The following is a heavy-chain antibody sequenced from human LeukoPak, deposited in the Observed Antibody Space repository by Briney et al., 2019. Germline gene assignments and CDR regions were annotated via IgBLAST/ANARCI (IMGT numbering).Heavy chain of an antibody. D-gene: IGHD2-2*01. Sequence: ASVKVSCKASGYTFTAYYMHWVRQAPGQGLEWMGWINPNSGGTNYAQKFQGRVTMTRDTSISTAYMELSRLRSDDTAVYYCARDRVVVPAAFDYWGQGTLVTVSS. CDR3: ARDRVVVPAAFDY. CDR2: INPNSGGT. J-gene: IGHJ4*02. CDR1: GYTFTAYY. V-gene: IGHV1-2*02.